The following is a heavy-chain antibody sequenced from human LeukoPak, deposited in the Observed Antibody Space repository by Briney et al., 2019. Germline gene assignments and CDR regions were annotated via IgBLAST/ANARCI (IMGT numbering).Heavy chain of an antibody. Sequence: SGGSLRLSCAASGFTFDDYAMHWVRQAPGKGLEWVSGISWNSGSIGYADSVKGRFTISRDNAKNSLYLQMNSLRVEDTAVYYCARDIEASTSRGWFDPWGQGTLVTVSS. CDR3: ARDIEASTSRGWFDP. V-gene: IGHV3-9*01. CDR2: ISWNSGSI. CDR1: GFTFDDYA. J-gene: IGHJ5*02. D-gene: IGHD2-2*01.